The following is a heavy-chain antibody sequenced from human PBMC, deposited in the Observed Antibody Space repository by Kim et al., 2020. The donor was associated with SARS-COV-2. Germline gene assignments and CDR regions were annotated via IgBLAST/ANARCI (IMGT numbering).Heavy chain of an antibody. V-gene: IGHV4-31*03. CDR2: IYYSGST. J-gene: IGHJ4*02. CDR1: GGSISSGGYY. CDR3: ARGQGLITMIGVVVGAFDY. Sequence: SETLSLTCTVSGGSISSGGYYWSWIRQHPGKGLEWIGYIYYSGSTYYNPSLKSRVTISVDTSKNPFSLKLSSVTAADTAVYYCARGQGLITMIGVVVGAFDYWGQGTLVTVSS. D-gene: IGHD3-22*01.